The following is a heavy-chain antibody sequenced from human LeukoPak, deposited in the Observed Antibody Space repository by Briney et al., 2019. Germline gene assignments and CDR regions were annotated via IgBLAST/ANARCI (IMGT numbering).Heavy chain of an antibody. CDR2: ILYDGSNT. CDR3: AKDVESSSWYSPFDY. Sequence: PGGSLRLSCAASGFTFSTYGMHWVRQAPGKGLEWVAFILYDGSNTYYVDSVKGRFTISRDNSKSTLYLQMSSLRAEDTAVYYCAKDVESSSWYSPFDYWGQGTLVTVSS. CDR1: GFTFSTYG. D-gene: IGHD6-13*01. V-gene: IGHV3-30*02. J-gene: IGHJ4*02.